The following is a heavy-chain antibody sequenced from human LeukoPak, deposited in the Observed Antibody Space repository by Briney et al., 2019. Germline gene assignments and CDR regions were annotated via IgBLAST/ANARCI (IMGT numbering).Heavy chain of an antibody. CDR2: INHSGST. D-gene: IGHD5-24*01. CDR3: ARRETKMATIATVLARNNRRNKNFFDS. V-gene: IGHV4-34*01. CDR1: GGSFSGYY. Sequence: PSETLSLTCAVYGGSFSGYYWSWIRQPPGKGLEWIGEINHSGSTNYNPSLKSRVTMSVDMSKKQFSLKLASVTAADTAVYYCARRETKMATIATVLARNNRRNKNFFDSWGQGTQATVSS. J-gene: IGHJ4*02.